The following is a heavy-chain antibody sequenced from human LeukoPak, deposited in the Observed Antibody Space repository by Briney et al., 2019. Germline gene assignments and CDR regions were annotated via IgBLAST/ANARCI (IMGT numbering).Heavy chain of an antibody. V-gene: IGHV3-30*03. Sequence: GGSLRLSCAASGFTFNSYGMHWVRQAPGKGLEWVAVISYDGSNKYYADSVKGRFTISRDNSKNTLYLQMNSLRAEDTAVYYCARDREAARPNPRYYYYGMDVWGQGTTVTVSS. J-gene: IGHJ6*02. CDR2: ISYDGSNK. CDR3: ARDREAARPNPRYYYYGMDV. CDR1: GFTFNSYG. D-gene: IGHD6-6*01.